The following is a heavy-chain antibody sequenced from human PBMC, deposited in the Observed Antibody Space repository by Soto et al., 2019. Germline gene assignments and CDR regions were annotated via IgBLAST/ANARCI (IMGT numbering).Heavy chain of an antibody. J-gene: IGHJ1*01. D-gene: IGHD6-25*01. CDR3: AIRGERDYHDTSGSG. CDR1: GGTFSNYA. V-gene: IGHV1-69*13. CDR2: IIPIFGTT. Sequence: ASVKVSCKASGGTFSNYALSWVRQAPGQGLEWMGDIIPIFGTTNNAQKFQGRVTITADEATSTAYMELSSLRSEDTAVYYCAIRGERDYHDTSGSGWGQGTLVPVSS.